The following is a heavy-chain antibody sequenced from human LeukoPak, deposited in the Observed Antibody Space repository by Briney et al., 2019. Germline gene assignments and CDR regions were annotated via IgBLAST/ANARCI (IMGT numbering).Heavy chain of an antibody. CDR3: ARAGITGFVD. CDR2: IYTSGST. V-gene: IGHV4-61*02. D-gene: IGHD1-20*01. Sequence: SQTLSLTCAVSGGSISSGGYSWSWIRQPAGKGLEWIGRIYTSGSTNYNPSLKSRVTMSVDTSKNQFSLKLSSVTAADTAVYYCARAGITGFVDWGQGTLVTVSS. CDR1: GGSISSGGYS. J-gene: IGHJ4*02.